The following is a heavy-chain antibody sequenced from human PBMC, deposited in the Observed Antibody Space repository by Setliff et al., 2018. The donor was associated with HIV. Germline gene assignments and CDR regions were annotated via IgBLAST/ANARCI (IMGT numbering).Heavy chain of an antibody. J-gene: IGHJ4*02. Sequence: PSETLSLTCTASGGSISGYHWNWLRQTPGKGLEWIGYIYTSRGTNYSHSLRTRVIISVDTSNQFSLKLSSVTAADAAVYYCARSPSYRSSWEYYFDYWGQGILVTVSS. CDR1: GGSISGYH. CDR2: IYTSRGT. CDR3: ARSPSYRSSWEYYFDY. D-gene: IGHD6-13*01. V-gene: IGHV4-4*09.